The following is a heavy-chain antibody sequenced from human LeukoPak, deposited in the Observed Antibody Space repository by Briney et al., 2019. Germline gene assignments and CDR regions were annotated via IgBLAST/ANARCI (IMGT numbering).Heavy chain of an antibody. D-gene: IGHD3-10*01. CDR3: AKDTGYYGWGSSVGYFDY. J-gene: IGHJ4*02. V-gene: IGHV3-23*01. CDR1: GFTFSSYA. CDR2: ISGSGGST. Sequence: GGSLRLSCAASGFTFSSYAMSWVRQAPGKGLEWVSAISGSGGSTYYADSVKGRFTISRDNSKNTLYLQMNSLRAEDTAVYYCAKDTGYYGWGSSVGYFDYWGQGTLVTVSS.